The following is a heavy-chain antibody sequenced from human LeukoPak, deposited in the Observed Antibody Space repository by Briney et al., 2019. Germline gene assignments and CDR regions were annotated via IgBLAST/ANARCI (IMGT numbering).Heavy chain of an antibody. CDR3: AREGRYYDSSGYSDAFDI. CDR1: GFTFSSYS. CDR2: ISSSSSYI. J-gene: IGHJ3*02. Sequence: PGGSLRLSCAASGFTFSSYSMNWVRQAPGKGLEWVSSISSSSSYIYYADSVKGRFTISRDNAKNSLYLQMNSLRAEDTAVYYCAREGRYYDSSGYSDAFDIWGQGTMVTVSS. V-gene: IGHV3-21*01. D-gene: IGHD3-22*01.